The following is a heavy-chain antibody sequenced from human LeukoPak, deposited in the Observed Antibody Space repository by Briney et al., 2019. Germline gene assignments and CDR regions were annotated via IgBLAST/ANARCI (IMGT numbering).Heavy chain of an antibody. CDR1: GYTFRGYY. CDR3: ARDFRDYYDSSGINYYYYGMDV. Sequence: GASVKVSCKASGYTFRGYYMHWVRQAPGQGLEWMGWIKPNSGGTNYAQKFQGRVTMTRDTSISTAYMELSRLRSDDTAVYYCARDFRDYYDSSGINYYYYGMDVWGQGTTVTVSS. D-gene: IGHD3-22*01. CDR2: IKPNSGGT. J-gene: IGHJ6*02. V-gene: IGHV1-2*02.